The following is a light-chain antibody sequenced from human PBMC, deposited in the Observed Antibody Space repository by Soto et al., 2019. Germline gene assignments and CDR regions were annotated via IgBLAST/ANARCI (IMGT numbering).Light chain of an antibody. CDR1: QTILYSSNNKNF. Sequence: DIVMTQSPDSLAVSLGERATINCKSSQTILYSSNNKNFLAWYQQKPGQPPKLLIYWASTRESGVPDRFSGRGSGTEVTLTSSSLQAEDVAVYYCQQYYSTPRTFGGGTKVEIK. CDR2: WAS. V-gene: IGKV4-1*01. J-gene: IGKJ4*01. CDR3: QQYYSTPRT.